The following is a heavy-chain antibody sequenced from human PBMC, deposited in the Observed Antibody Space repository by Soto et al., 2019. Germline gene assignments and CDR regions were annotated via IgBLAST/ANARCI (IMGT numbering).Heavy chain of an antibody. CDR3: ASSYIAAAPYDMDV. D-gene: IGHD6-13*01. J-gene: IGHJ6*02. Sequence: GASVKVSCKASGYTFTSYAMHWVRQAPGQRLEWMGWINAGNGNTKYSQKFQGRVTITRGTSASTAYMELSSLRSEDTAVYYCASSYIAAAPYDMDVWGQGTTVTVS. V-gene: IGHV1-3*01. CDR2: INAGNGNT. CDR1: GYTFTSYA.